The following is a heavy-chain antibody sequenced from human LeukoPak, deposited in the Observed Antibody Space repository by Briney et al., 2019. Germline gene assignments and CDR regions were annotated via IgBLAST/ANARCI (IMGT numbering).Heavy chain of an antibody. Sequence: TGGSLRLSCAASGFTFDDYAMHWVRQAPGKGLEWVSGIRHSDGNTYYADSVKGRFTISSDKSKNTLFLQMNSLRAEDTALYYCAKGLETESRLDSWGQGTLVTVSS. CDR2: IRHSDGNT. CDR3: AKGLETESRLDS. D-gene: IGHD1-1*01. V-gene: IGHV3-23*01. CDR1: GFTFDDYA. J-gene: IGHJ4*02.